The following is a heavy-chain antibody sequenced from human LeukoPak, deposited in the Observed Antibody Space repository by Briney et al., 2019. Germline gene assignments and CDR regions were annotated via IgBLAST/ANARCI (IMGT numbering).Heavy chain of an antibody. V-gene: IGHV3-66*02. CDR1: GFTFDDYG. J-gene: IGHJ4*02. CDR3: ASTVSGFGELNY. CDR2: IYSGGST. D-gene: IGHD3-10*01. Sequence: PGGSLRLSCAASGFTFDDYGMSWVRQAPGKGLEWVSVIYSGGSTYYADSVKGRFTISRDNSENTLYLQMNSLRAEDTAVYYCASTVSGFGELNYWGQGTLVTVSS.